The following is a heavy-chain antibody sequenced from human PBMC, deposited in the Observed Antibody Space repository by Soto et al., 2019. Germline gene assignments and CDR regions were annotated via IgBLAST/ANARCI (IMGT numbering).Heavy chain of an antibody. J-gene: IGHJ4*02. Sequence: GASVKVSCKASGYTFTSYDINWVRQATGQGLEWMGWMNPNSDNTGYAQKYKGRITMNRNTSINTAYMELSNLKTEDTAVYYCARTLYGDNVDYWGQGTLVTVSS. CDR2: MNPNSDNT. V-gene: IGHV1-8*01. CDR1: GYTFTSYD. CDR3: ARTLYGDNVDY. D-gene: IGHD4-17*01.